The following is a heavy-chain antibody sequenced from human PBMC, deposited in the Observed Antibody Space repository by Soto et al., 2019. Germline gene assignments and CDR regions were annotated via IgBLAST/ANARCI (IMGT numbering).Heavy chain of an antibody. CDR2: ISVSGDST. J-gene: IGHJ5*02. Sequence: GSLRLSCAASGFPLSNYAMSWVRQAPGKGLEWVSAISVSGDSTYYADSVKGRFTISRDNSKNTLYLQMNSLRAEDTAVYYCATLVVVAATYNWFDPWGQGTPVTVSS. V-gene: IGHV3-23*01. D-gene: IGHD2-15*01. CDR1: GFPLSNYA. CDR3: ATLVVVAATYNWFDP.